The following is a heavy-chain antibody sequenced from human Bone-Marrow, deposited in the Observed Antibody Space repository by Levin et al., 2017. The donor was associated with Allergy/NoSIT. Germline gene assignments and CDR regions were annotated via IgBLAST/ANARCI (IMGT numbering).Heavy chain of an antibody. V-gene: IGHV3-30-3*01. D-gene: IGHD4-11*01. CDR3: ARDRKGIYMTTVTTLGYGMDV. CDR2: ISYDGSNK. CDR1: GFTFSSYA. J-gene: IGHJ6*02. Sequence: GGSLRLSCAASGFTFSSYAMHWVRQAPGKGLEWVAVISYDGSNKYYADSVKGRFTISRDNSKNTLYLQMNSLRAEDTAVYYCARDRKGIYMTTVTTLGYGMDVWGQGTTVTVSS.